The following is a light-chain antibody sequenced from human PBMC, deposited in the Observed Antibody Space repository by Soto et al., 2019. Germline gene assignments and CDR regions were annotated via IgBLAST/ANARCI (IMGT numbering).Light chain of an antibody. CDR3: QQYNNWSMYI. Sequence: EIVLTQSPATLSVSPGERATLSCRATHSVSSNLAWYQQKSCQAPMLLIYGASTRATDIPTRFSGSGSGIECTITISSLQSEDFAVYYGQQYNNWSMYIFGQGTKLEIK. CDR1: HSVSSN. V-gene: IGKV3-15*01. CDR2: GAS. J-gene: IGKJ2*01.